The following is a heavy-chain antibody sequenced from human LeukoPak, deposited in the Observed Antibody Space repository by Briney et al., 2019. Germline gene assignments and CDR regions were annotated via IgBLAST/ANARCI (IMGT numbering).Heavy chain of an antibody. D-gene: IGHD4-23*01. CDR2: VRVKGYGATT. J-gene: IGHJ4*02. V-gene: IGHV3-49*04. CDR1: GFTFGDYA. Sequence: GGSLRLSCTASGFTFGDYAMRWVRQAPGKGLEWVGFVRVKGYGATTEYAVPVKGRFTISRDDSKSIAYLQMNSLKTDDTGVYYCTRGGYGGGSFDYWGQGTLVTVSS. CDR3: TRGGYGGGSFDY.